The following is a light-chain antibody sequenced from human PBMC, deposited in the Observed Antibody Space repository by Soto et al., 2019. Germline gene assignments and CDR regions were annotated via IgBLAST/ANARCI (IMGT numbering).Light chain of an antibody. CDR1: QGIAKY. V-gene: IGKV1-33*01. J-gene: IGKJ4*01. CDR2: HAS. CDR3: QQSDNLPLT. Sequence: DTQMTPSPSSLSASIGDRVTITCQASQGIAKYLHWYQQKPGKAPKLLIYHASNLQTGVPSRFSGSGSGTHFTLIISSLQPDDIATYFCQQSDNLPLTFGGGTKVEIK.